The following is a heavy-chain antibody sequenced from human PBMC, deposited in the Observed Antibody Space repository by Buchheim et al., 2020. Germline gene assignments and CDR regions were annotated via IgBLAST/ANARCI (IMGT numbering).Heavy chain of an antibody. D-gene: IGHD3-22*01. CDR1: GFTFSSYW. J-gene: IGHJ4*02. CDR3: ASLGPDYYDSSGYSTDY. Sequence: EVQLVESGGGLVQPGGSLRLSCAASGFTFSSYWMSWVRQAPGKGLEWVANIKQDGSEKYYVDSVKGRFTISRDNAKNSLYLQMNSLRAEDTAVYYCASLGPDYYDSSGYSTDYWGQGTL. V-gene: IGHV3-7*01. CDR2: IKQDGSEK.